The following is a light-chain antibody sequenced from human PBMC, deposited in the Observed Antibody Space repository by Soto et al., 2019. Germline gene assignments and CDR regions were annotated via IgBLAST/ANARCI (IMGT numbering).Light chain of an antibody. J-gene: IGLJ3*02. Sequence: QSALTQPASVSGSPGQSITISCTGTSSDVGGYNYVSWYQQHPVKAPKLMIYEVTNRPSGVSNRFSGSKSGNTASLTISGLQAEDEADYYCSSYTSSSTGVFGGGTKLTVL. CDR3: SSYTSSSTGV. CDR2: EVT. V-gene: IGLV2-14*01. CDR1: SSDVGGYNY.